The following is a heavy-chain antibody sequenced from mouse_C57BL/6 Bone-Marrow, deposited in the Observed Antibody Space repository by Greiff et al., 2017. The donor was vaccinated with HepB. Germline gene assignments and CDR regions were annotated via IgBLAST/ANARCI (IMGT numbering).Heavy chain of an antibody. CDR2: IDPSDSYT. D-gene: IGHD1-1*01. CDR1: GYTFTSYW. J-gene: IGHJ2*01. CDR3: VITTVVPYYFDY. V-gene: IGHV1-50*01. Sequence: VQLQQPGAELVKPGASVKLSCKASGYTFTSYWMQWVKQRPGQGLEWIGEIDPSDSYTNYNQKFKGKATLTVDTSSSTAYMQLSSLTSEDSAVYYCVITTVVPYYFDYWGQGTTLTVSS.